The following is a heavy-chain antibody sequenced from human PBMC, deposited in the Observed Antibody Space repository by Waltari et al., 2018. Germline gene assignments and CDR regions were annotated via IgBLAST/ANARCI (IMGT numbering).Heavy chain of an antibody. Sequence: QLQLQESGPGLVKPSETLSLTCTVSGGSISSSSYYWGWIRQPPGKGLEWIGSIYYSGSTYYNPSLKSRVTISVDTSKNQFSLKLSSVTAADTAVYYCAKDEAGVRDYYYYMDVWGKGTTVTVSS. J-gene: IGHJ6*03. CDR3: AKDEAGVRDYYYYMDV. CDR1: GGSISSSSYY. D-gene: IGHD4-17*01. CDR2: IYYSGST. V-gene: IGHV4-39*07.